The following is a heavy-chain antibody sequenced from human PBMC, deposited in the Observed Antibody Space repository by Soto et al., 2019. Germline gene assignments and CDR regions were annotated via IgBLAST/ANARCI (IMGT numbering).Heavy chain of an antibody. D-gene: IGHD6-13*01. CDR3: ARELAAAGSFDY. CDR2: ISTSGSTI. Sequence: EVQLVESGGDLVQPGGSLRLSCAASGFTFSRYEMKWVRQAPGKGLEWISYISTSGSTIYYAGSVKGRFTISRDNAKNSLYLQMNSLRAEDTAVYYCARELAAAGSFDYWGQGTLVTVSS. CDR1: GFTFSRYE. J-gene: IGHJ4*02. V-gene: IGHV3-48*03.